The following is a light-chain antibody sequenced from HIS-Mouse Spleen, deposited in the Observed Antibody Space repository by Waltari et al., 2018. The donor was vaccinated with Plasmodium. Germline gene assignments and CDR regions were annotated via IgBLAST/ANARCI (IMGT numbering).Light chain of an antibody. V-gene: IGKV3-15*01. CDR1: QSVSSN. CDR2: GAS. CDR3: QQYNNWSFT. J-gene: IGKJ3*01. Sequence: EIVMTQSPATLSVSPGERATLSCRASQSVSSNLAWYQQKPGQAPRPLIYGASTTAPGIPARFSGSGSGTEFTLTISSLQSEDFAVYYCQQYNNWSFTFGPGTKVDIK.